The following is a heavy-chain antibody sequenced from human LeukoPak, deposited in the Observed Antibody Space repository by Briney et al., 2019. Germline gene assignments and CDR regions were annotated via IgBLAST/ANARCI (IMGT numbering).Heavy chain of an antibody. Sequence: ASVKVSCKASGYTFTGYYMHWVRQAPGQGLEWMGWINPNSGGTNYAQKFQGRVTMTRDTSISTAYMELSRLRSDDTAVYYCARGPLGVYVILLALPYWYFDSWGQEPLVPSST. V-gene: IGHV1-2*02. CDR2: INPNSGGT. CDR3: ARGPLGVYVILLALPYWYFDS. D-gene: IGHD3-9*01. CDR1: GYTFTGYY. J-gene: IGHJ4*02.